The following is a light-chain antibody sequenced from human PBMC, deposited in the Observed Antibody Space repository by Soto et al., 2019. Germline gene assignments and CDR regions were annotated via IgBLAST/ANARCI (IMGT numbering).Light chain of an antibody. CDR2: GAS. V-gene: IGKV3-20*01. Sequence: ETVLTQSPGTLSLSPGERATLSCRASQSIRSNYLAWYRQTPGQAPRLLIYGASNRATGIPDRFSGSGSGTEFTLIISRLEPEDFALYYCQQYGSSPWTFGQGTKVEIK. CDR3: QQYGSSPWT. CDR1: QSIRSNY. J-gene: IGKJ1*01.